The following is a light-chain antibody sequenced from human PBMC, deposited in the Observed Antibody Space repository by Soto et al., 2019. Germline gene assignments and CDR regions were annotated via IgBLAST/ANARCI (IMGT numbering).Light chain of an antibody. CDR2: DVS. CDR1: SSGVGGYNF. Sequence: QSALTQPASVSGSPGQSITISCTGTSSGVGGYNFVSWYQQHPGTAPKLMIYDVSNRPSGVSNRFSGSKSGNTASLTISGLQPEDEADYYCSSYTSSSTVVFGGGTKVTVL. CDR3: SSYTSSSTVV. J-gene: IGLJ2*01. V-gene: IGLV2-14*01.